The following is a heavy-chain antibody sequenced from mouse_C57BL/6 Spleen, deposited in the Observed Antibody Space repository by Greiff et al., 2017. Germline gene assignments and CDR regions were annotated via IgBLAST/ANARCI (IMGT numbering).Heavy chain of an antibody. V-gene: IGHV5-4*01. J-gene: IGHJ2*01. CDR3: ARDRLSLRGGLAFDD. Sequence: EVQRVESGGGLVKPGGSLKLSCAASGFTFSSYAMSWVRQTPEKRLEWVATISDGGSYTYYPDNVKGRFTISRDNAKNNLYLQMSHLKSEDTAMYYCARDRLSLRGGLAFDDWGQGTTLTVAS. CDR1: GFTFSSYA. CDR2: ISDGGSYT. D-gene: IGHD1-1*01.